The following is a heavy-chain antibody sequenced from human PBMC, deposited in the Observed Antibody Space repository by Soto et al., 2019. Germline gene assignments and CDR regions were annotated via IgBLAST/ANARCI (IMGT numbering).Heavy chain of an antibody. CDR1: GFSLSTSGVG. D-gene: IGHD6-13*01. CDR2: IYWNDDK. CDR3: AHDRSRVPRTAAAFGGMDV. J-gene: IGHJ6*02. V-gene: IGHV2-5*01. Sequence: QITLKESGPTLVKPTQTLTLTCTFSGFSLSTSGVGVGWIRQPPGKALEWLALIYWNDDKRYSPSLKSRLTITKDTTKNQVVLTMTNMDPVDTATDYCAHDRSRVPRTAAAFGGMDVWGQGTTVTVSS.